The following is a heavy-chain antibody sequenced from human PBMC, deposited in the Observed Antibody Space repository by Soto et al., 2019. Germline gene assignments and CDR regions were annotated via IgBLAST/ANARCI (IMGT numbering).Heavy chain of an antibody. CDR1: GFTFSSYA. D-gene: IGHD1-26*01. CDR2: ISYDGSNK. Sequence: GSLRLSCAASGFTFSSYAMHWVRQAPGKGLEWVAVISYDGSNKYYADSVKGRFTISRDNSKNTLYLQMNSLRAEDTAVYYCARAPGSYYGSAYFQHWGQGNLVTVSS. J-gene: IGHJ1*01. CDR3: ARAPGSYYGSAYFQH. V-gene: IGHV3-30-3*01.